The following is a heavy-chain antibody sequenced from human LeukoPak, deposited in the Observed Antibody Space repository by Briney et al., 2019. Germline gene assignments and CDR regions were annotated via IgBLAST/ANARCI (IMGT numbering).Heavy chain of an antibody. CDR2: INHSGST. CDR3: ARALFYSSGWYGFDP. V-gene: IGHV4-34*01. J-gene: IGHJ5*02. Sequence: SETLSLTCAVYGGSFSGYYWSWIRQPPVKGLEWIGEINHSGSTNYNPSLKSRVTISVDTSKNQFSLKLSSVTAADTAVYYCARALFYSSGWYGFDPWGQGTLVTVSS. D-gene: IGHD6-19*01. CDR1: GGSFSGYY.